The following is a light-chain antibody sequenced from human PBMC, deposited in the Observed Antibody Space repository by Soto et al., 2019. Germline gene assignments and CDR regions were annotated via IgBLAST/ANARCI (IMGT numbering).Light chain of an antibody. CDR1: QSISRY. CDR2: AAS. Sequence: DIQMTQSPSSLSASVGDRVTITCRASQSISRYLIWYQQKPGKAPKLMIYAASSLQSGVPSRFSGSGSGTDFTLTISSLQPEDFATYFCQQSYSTLLTFGGGTKVDIK. CDR3: QQSYSTLLT. J-gene: IGKJ4*01. V-gene: IGKV1-39*01.